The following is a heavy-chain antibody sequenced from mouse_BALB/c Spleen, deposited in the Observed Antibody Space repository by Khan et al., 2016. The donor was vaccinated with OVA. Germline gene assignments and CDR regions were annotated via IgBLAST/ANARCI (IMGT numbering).Heavy chain of an antibody. J-gene: IGHJ4*01. V-gene: IGHV7-3*02. CDR1: GFTFTDYY. Sequence: EVELVESGGGLVQPGGSLRLSCATSGFTFTDYYMSWVRQSPGKALEWLGFIRNKANYYTTEYITSVKGRFTISSDNSQSIHYLQMNNLRAEDRATYFCAIDGGQYNGYAAMDYWGQGTSVTVSS. CDR3: AIDGGQYNGYAAMDY. D-gene: IGHD1-2*01. CDR2: IRNKANYYTT.